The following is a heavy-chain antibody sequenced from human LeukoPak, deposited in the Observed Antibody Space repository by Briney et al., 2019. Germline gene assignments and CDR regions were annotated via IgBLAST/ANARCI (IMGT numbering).Heavy chain of an antibody. CDR2: IHTSGTT. V-gene: IGHV4-61*02. J-gene: IGHJ4*02. CDR1: GDSINSGSYF. Sequence: SQTLSLTCSVSGDSINSGSYFWSWIRQPAGKGLEWVGRIHTSGTTNYNPSLKSRVTISIDTSKNQFSLKLSSVIAADTAVYYCARGGGYDPFDYWGQGTLVTVSS. D-gene: IGHD5-12*01. CDR3: ARGGGYDPFDY.